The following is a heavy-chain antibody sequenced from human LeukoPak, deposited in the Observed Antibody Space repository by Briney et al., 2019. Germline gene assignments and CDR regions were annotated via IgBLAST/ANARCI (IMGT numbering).Heavy chain of an antibody. J-gene: IGHJ4*02. CDR3: ARSPPRSDYYDGSGYTYYFDY. Sequence: PGGSLRLSCAASGFTFSSYDMHWVRQATGKGLEWVSAIGTAGDTYYPGSVKGRFTISRGNAKNSLYLQMNSLRAGDTAVYYCARSPPRSDYYDGSGYTYYFDYWGQGTLVTVSS. D-gene: IGHD3-22*01. V-gene: IGHV3-13*01. CDR2: IGTAGDT. CDR1: GFTFSSYD.